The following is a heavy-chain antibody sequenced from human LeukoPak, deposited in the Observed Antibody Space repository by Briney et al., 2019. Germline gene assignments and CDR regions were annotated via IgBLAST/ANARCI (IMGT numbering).Heavy chain of an antibody. CDR2: ISTSGST. Sequence: SQTLSLTCTVSGGSISSGTYYWSWIRQPAGKGLEWIGRISTSGSTNYNPSLKSRVTISVDASKNHFSLKLNSVTAADTAVYYCARVSYYYDSSAYVFDYWGQGTLVTVSS. CDR3: ARVSYYYDSSAYVFDY. V-gene: IGHV4-61*02. CDR1: GGSISSGTYY. D-gene: IGHD3-22*01. J-gene: IGHJ4*02.